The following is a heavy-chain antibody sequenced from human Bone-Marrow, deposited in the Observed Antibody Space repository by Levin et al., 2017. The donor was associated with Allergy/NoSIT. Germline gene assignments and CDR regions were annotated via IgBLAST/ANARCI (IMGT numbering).Heavy chain of an antibody. D-gene: IGHD6-13*01. CDR3: ARGTAAGEIDY. Sequence: GGSLRLSCAASGFIVSSNYMSWVRQAPGQGLEWLGWISAYTGNTDYAQKFQGRVTMTTDTSTSTAYMDLRSLRSDDTAVYYCARGTAAGEIDYWGQGTLVTVSS. CDR2: ISAYTGNT. CDR1: GFIVSSNY. J-gene: IGHJ4*02. V-gene: IGHV1-18*04.